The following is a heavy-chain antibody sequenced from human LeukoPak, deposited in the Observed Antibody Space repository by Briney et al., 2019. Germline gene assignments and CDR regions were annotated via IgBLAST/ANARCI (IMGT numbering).Heavy chain of an antibody. V-gene: IGHV3-23*01. CDR1: GFTFRSYA. CDR2: ISGSGGTT. J-gene: IGHJ4*02. D-gene: IGHD3-22*01. Sequence: GGSLRLSCAASGFTFRSYAMSWVRQAPGKGLEWVSGISGSGGTTYYADSVKGRFTISRDYSKNTLYLQMNSLRAEDTAVYYCATVGGYYYDSSGSPNYFDYWGQGTLVIVSS. CDR3: ATVGGYYYDSSGSPNYFDY.